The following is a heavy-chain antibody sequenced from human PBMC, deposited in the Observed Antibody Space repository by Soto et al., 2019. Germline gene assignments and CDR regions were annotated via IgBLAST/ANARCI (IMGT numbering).Heavy chain of an antibody. J-gene: IGHJ4*02. CDR1: GGSISSSSYY. Sequence: QLQLQESGPGLVKPSETLSLTCTVSGGSISSSSYYWGWIRQPPGKGLEWIGSIYYSGSTYYNPSLKSRVTISVDTSKNQFSLKLSSVTAADTAVYYCARFPIRGAHFDYWGQGTLVTVSS. V-gene: IGHV4-39*01. D-gene: IGHD3-10*01. CDR2: IYYSGST. CDR3: ARFPIRGAHFDY.